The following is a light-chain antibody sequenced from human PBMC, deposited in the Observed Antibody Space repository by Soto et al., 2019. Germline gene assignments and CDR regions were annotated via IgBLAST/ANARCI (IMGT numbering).Light chain of an antibody. J-gene: IGKJ4*01. CDR1: RSVASGH. CDR3: QQYGSSTT. V-gene: IGKV3-20*01. Sequence: EIVLTQSPGTLSLSPGERATLSCRASRSVASGHLAWYQQTPGQSPRLLVSDASSRATGIPDRFSGSAYGTDLTLTISSLEPEDSAMYYCQQYGSSTTFGGGTKVDIK. CDR2: DAS.